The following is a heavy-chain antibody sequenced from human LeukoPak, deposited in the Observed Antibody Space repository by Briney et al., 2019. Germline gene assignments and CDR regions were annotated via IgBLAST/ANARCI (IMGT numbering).Heavy chain of an antibody. CDR2: INYSGTT. CDR1: GGSITSSSYY. D-gene: IGHD6-6*01. J-gene: IGHJ4*02. CDR3: AALAARRGY. Sequence: PSETLSLTCTVSGGSITSSSYYWGWIRQPPGKGLEWIGSINYSGTTYYNPSLKSRVTISVDRSKNQFSLKLTSVTAADTAVYYCAALAARRGYWGQGTLVTVSS. V-gene: IGHV4-39*07.